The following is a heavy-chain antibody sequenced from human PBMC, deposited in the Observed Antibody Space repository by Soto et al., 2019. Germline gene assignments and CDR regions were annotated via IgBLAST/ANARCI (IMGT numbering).Heavy chain of an antibody. J-gene: IGHJ5*02. CDR1: GFTFSRSA. CDR2: ISGSGRDT. V-gene: IGHV3-23*01. D-gene: IGHD3-16*01. Sequence: GGSLRLSCAASGFTFSRSAMGWVRQAPGKGLEWVSSISGSGRDTYYPDAVRGRFTVSRDNSKRTLYLQMNSLSAEDTALYYCASDIRSWTGGGNYGWFDLWGPGTQVTVSS. CDR3: ASDIRSWTGGGNYGWFDL.